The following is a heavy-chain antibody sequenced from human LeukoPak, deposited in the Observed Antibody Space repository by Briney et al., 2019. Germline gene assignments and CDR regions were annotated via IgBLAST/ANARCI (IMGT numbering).Heavy chain of an antibody. V-gene: IGHV3-48*04. J-gene: IGHJ1*01. CDR2: ISSSGTTT. D-gene: IGHD3-10*01. CDR1: GFTFNTFS. CDR3: VRRGLIETEYLER. Sequence: GGSLRLSCAASGFTFNTFSMNWVRQAPGKGPEWVSYISSSGTTTYYADSVKGRFTISRDNAKNSLYLQMNSLRAEDTAVYYCVRRGLIETEYLERWGQGTLVIVSS.